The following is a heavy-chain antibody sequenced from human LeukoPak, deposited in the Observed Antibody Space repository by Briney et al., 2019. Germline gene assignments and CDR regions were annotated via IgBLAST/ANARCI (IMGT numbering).Heavy chain of an antibody. D-gene: IGHD6-13*01. Sequence: GRSLRLSCAASGFTFSSYGMHWVRQAPGKGLEWVAVIWYDGSNKYYADSVKGRFTISRDNAKNLLYVQMNSLRAEDTAVYYCARYSSTWYVAMDAWGKGTTVTVSS. CDR2: IWYDGSNK. V-gene: IGHV3-33*03. CDR1: GFTFSSYG. CDR3: ARYSSTWYVAMDA. J-gene: IGHJ6*03.